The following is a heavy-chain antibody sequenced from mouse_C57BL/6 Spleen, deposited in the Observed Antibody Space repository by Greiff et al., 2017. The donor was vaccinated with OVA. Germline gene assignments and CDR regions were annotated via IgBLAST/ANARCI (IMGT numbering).Heavy chain of an antibody. CDR3: ARGETLYYAMDY. CDR2: INHNNGGT. CDR1: GYTFTDYY. Sequence: VQLQQSGPELVKPGASVKISCKASGYTFTDYYMNWVKQSHGKSLEWIGDINHNNGGTSYNQKFKGKATLTVDKSSSTAYMELRSLTSEDSAVYYCARGETLYYAMDYWGQGTSVTVSS. J-gene: IGHJ4*01. V-gene: IGHV1-26*01.